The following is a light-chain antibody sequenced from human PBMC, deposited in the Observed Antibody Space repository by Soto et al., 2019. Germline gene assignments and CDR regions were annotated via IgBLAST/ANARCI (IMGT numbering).Light chain of an antibody. CDR2: YDS. CDR1: NIGSKS. Sequence: SYELTQPPSVSVAPGKTARLTCGGNNIGSKSVHWYQQKPGQAPVVVIYYDSDRPSGIPERFSGSNSGNTATLTISRVEAGDEADYYCQVWDSSSDHGVFGGGTKLTVL. CDR3: QVWDSSSDHGV. V-gene: IGLV3-21*04. J-gene: IGLJ2*01.